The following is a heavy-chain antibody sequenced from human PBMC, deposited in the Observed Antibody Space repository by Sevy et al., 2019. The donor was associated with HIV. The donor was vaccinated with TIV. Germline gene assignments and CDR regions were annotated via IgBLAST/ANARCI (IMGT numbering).Heavy chain of an antibody. CDR2: ISYDGSSH. Sequence: GGSLRLSCAASEFMFSTYAMHWVRQAPGKGLEWVAVISYDGSSHYYADSVKGRFTISRDNSKNTLFLQMNSLRLDDTAFYDCARDAGYSTDWYPSDYWGQGTLVTVSS. D-gene: IGHD6-19*01. J-gene: IGHJ4*02. V-gene: IGHV3-30-3*01. CDR1: EFMFSTYA. CDR3: ARDAGYSTDWYPSDY.